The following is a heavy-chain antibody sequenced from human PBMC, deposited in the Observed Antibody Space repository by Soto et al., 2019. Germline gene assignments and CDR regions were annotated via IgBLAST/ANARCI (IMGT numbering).Heavy chain of an antibody. CDR2: ISYDGSNK. CDR3: ARDMYLGAPGGMDV. CDR1: GFTFSSYA. V-gene: IGHV3-30-3*01. J-gene: IGHJ6*02. D-gene: IGHD1-26*01. Sequence: GGSLRLSCAASGFTFSSYAMHWVRQAPGKGLEWVAVISYDGSNKYYADSVKGRFTISRDNSKNTLYLQMNSLRAEDTAVYYCARDMYLGAPGGMDVWGQGTTVTVSS.